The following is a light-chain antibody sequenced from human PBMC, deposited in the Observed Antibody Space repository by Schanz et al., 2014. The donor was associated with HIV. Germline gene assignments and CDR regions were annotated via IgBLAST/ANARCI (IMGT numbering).Light chain of an antibody. CDR1: SSDVGPYNY. V-gene: IGLV2-8*01. CDR3: SSKGGGDTLV. CDR2: EVS. J-gene: IGLJ3*02. Sequence: QSALTQPASVSGSLGQSITLSCTGTSSDVGPYNYVSWYQHHPDKAPKLIIYEVSKRPSGVPARFSGSKSGNTASLTVSGLQTDDEADYYCSSKGGGDTLVFGGGTKLTVL.